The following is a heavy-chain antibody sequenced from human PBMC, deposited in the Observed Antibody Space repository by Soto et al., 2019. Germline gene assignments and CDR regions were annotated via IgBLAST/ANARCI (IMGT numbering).Heavy chain of an antibody. D-gene: IGHD2-15*01. CDR3: ARDAAQDFGIGCSCYSGWLPP. Sequence: QVQLVQSGAEVKKPGASVKVSCKASGYTFTSYGISWVRQAPGQGLEWRGWISAYNGNTNYAQKLHGRVTMSTATSATRASIELRSRGSDDAVAYYCARDAAQDFGIGCSCYSGWLPPWGRGALVTV. CDR2: ISAYNGNT. V-gene: IGHV1-18*01. CDR1: GYTFTSYG. J-gene: IGHJ5*02.